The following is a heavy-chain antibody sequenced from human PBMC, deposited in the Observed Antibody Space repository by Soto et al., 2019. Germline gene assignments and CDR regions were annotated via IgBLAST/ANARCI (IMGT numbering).Heavy chain of an antibody. CDR3: ASYSSHFDY. J-gene: IGHJ4*02. D-gene: IGHD6-13*01. CDR2: ISATGTTT. Sequence: GESLKISCAASEFSFSSYALNWVRQAPGKGLEWVSAISATGTTTYYADSGKGRFTISRDNSKRTLFLQMDSLSPEDTAVYYCASYSSHFDYWGQGTLATVSS. V-gene: IGHV3-23*01. CDR1: EFSFSSYA.